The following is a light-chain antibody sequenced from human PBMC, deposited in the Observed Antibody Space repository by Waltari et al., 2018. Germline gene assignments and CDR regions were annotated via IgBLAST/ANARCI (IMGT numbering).Light chain of an antibody. CDR3: SSYAGSSKGV. Sequence: QSALTQPASVSGSPGQSITISCTGTSSDVGNYKRVSWYQQHPGKAPKHVIYEVSKGPSGVSDRFYGSKSGDMASLTISGLQPEDEAEYFCSSYAGSSKGVFGGGTKVTVL. CDR2: EVS. V-gene: IGLV2-23*02. J-gene: IGLJ2*01. CDR1: SSDVGNYKR.